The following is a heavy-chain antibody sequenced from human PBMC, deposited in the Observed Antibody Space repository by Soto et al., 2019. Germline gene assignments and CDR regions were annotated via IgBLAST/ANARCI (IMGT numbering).Heavy chain of an antibody. CDR2: IYPGDSDT. CDR1: GYSFTSYW. V-gene: IGHV5-51*01. CDR3: ARHQPYDILTGYSYYYYMDV. J-gene: IGHJ6*03. D-gene: IGHD3-9*01. Sequence: GESLKISCKGSGYSFTSYWIGWVRQMPGKGLEWMGIIYPGDSDTRYSSSFQGQVTISADKSISTAYLQWSSLKASDTAMYYCARHQPYDILTGYSYYYYMDVWGKGTTVTVSS.